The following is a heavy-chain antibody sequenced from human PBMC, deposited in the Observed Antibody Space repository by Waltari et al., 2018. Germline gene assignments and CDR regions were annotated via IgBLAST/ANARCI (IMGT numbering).Heavy chain of an antibody. CDR2: IKSKTDGGTT. CDR3: TTALPGYCSNGVCYNFDY. CDR1: GFTFSNAW. J-gene: IGHJ4*02. V-gene: IGHV3-15*01. D-gene: IGHD2-8*01. Sequence: EVQLVESGGGLVKPGGSLSLSCAASGFTFSNAWLRWVRQAPGKGLEWVCRIKSKTDGGTTDYAAPVKCRFTISREDSKNTLYLQMNSLKTEDTAVYYCTTALPGYCSNGVCYNFDYWGQGTLVTVSS.